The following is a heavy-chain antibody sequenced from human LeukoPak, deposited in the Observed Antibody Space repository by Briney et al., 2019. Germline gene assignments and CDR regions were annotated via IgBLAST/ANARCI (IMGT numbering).Heavy chain of an antibody. J-gene: IGHJ6*03. CDR1: GFTVSSDY. CDR2: TFSGGRT. CDR3: ARDLSSSWYPPGVNYYYMDV. D-gene: IGHD6-13*01. Sequence: GGSLRLSCAASGFTVSSDYMSGGRQAPGGGLEWGSGTFSGGRTYYADSVKGRFTISTDNAKNSLYLQMTSLRAEDTAVYYCARDLSSSWYPPGVNYYYMDVWGKGTTVTVSS. V-gene: IGHV3-53*01.